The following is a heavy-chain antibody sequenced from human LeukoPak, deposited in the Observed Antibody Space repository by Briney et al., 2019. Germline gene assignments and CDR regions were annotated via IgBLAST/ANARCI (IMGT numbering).Heavy chain of an antibody. CDR3: ARHVPYSSSGADAFDI. J-gene: IGHJ3*02. CDR2: IYYSGST. V-gene: IGHV4-59*08. Sequence: SETLSLTCTVSGGSINIDYWSWIRQPPGKGLEWSGYIYYSGSTNYNPSLKSRVTISVDTSKNQFSLKLSSVTAADTAVYYCARHVPYSSSGADAFDIWGQGTMDTVSS. CDR1: GGSINIDY. D-gene: IGHD6-13*01.